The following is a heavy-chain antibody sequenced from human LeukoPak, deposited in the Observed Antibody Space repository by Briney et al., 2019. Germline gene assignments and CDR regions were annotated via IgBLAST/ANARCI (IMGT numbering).Heavy chain of an antibody. CDR1: VGSISSYY. J-gene: IGHJ4*02. Sequence: SETLSLTCTVSVGSISSYYWSWIRQPPGKGLEWIGYIYYSGSTNYNPSLKSRVTISVDTSKNQFSLKLSSVTAADTAVYYCAREWAATFDYWGQGTLVTVSS. CDR2: IYYSGST. D-gene: IGHD2-15*01. V-gene: IGHV4-59*01. CDR3: AREWAATFDY.